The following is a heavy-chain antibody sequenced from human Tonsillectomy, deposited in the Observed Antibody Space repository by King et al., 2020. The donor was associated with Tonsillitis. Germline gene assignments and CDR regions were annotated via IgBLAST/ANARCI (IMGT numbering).Heavy chain of an antibody. D-gene: IGHD4-11*01. V-gene: IGHV3-33*08. CDR3: ARDRNSNPSYYFYFIDV. CDR2: IWFDGSHK. Sequence: QVQLVESGGEVVQPGRSLRLSCAASVFTFRDYGIHCVRQAPGKGLEWVAVIWFDGSHKYYTDSVKCRFTISIDNSKDTLFLKMNSLRAEDTAVYYCARDRNSNPSYYFYFIDVWGKGTTVTVSS. J-gene: IGHJ6*03. CDR1: VFTFRDYG.